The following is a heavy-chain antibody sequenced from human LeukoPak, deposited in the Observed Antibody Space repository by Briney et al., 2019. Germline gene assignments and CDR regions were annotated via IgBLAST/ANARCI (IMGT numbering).Heavy chain of an antibody. D-gene: IGHD3-10*01. CDR1: GFTFSSYA. CDR3: ARDRPMMWFGELIPYYMDV. J-gene: IGHJ6*03. CDR2: ISSNGGST. Sequence: PGGSLRLSCAASGFTFSSYAMHWVRQAPGKGREYVSAISSNGGSTYYANSVKGRFTISRDNSKNTLYLQMGSLRAEDMAVYYCARDRPMMWFGELIPYYMDVWGKGTTVTVSS. V-gene: IGHV3-64*01.